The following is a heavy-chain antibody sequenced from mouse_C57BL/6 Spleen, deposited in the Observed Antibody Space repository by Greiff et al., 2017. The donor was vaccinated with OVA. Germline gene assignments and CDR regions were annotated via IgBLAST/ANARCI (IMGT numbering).Heavy chain of an antibody. CDR3: ARRLYYFDY. D-gene: IGHD3-3*01. CDR1: GYSFTGYY. CDR2: INPSTGGT. J-gene: IGHJ2*01. Sequence: VQLKESGPELVKPGASVKISCKASGYSFTGYYMNWVKQSPEKSLEWIGEINPSTGGTTYNQKFKAKATLTVDKSSSTAYMQLKSLTSEDSAVYYCARRLYYFDYWGKGTTLTVSS. V-gene: IGHV1-42*01.